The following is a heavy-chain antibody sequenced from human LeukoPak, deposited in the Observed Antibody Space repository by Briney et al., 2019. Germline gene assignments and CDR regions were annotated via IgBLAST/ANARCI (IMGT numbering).Heavy chain of an antibody. J-gene: IGHJ4*02. D-gene: IGHD4-11*01. V-gene: IGHV4-4*07. CDR1: GGSISSYY. Sequence: TSETLSLTCTVSGGSISSYYWSWIRQPAGKGLEWIGRIYTSGSTNYNPSLKSRVTISIDTSRNQFSLNLNSVTAADTAVYYCAREYSNPLRYFDYWGQGTLVTVSS. CDR3: AREYSNPLRYFDY. CDR2: IYTSGST.